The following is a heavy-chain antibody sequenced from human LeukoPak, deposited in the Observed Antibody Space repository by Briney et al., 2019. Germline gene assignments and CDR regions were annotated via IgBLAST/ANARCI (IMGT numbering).Heavy chain of an antibody. CDR3: ARLVAAAGNTRPDWFDP. CDR1: GYIFNSYW. Sequence: GESPKISLKCSGYIFNSYWIGLVRQMPGKGLEWMGIIYHGVSDTGYSPSFQGQVTISADKSISTAYLQWSSLKASDTAMYYCARLVAAAGNTRPDWFDPWGQGTLVTASS. J-gene: IGHJ5*02. V-gene: IGHV5-51*01. D-gene: IGHD6-13*01. CDR2: IYHGVSDT.